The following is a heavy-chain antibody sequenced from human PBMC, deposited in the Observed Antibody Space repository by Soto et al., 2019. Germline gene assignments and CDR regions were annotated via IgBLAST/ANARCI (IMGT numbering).Heavy chain of an antibody. J-gene: IGHJ3*02. Sequence: QVQLVQSGAEVKKPGASVKVSCKASGYTFTSYNVNWVRQATGQGLEWMGWMNANSGNTGCAQKFQGRVTLTRNTSISPAYMEVSSLRSEDTAVYYCARASSGYGFDAFDMWGQGTMVTVSS. CDR1: GYTFTSYN. CDR3: ARASSGYGFDAFDM. D-gene: IGHD5-12*01. CDR2: MNANSGNT. V-gene: IGHV1-8*01.